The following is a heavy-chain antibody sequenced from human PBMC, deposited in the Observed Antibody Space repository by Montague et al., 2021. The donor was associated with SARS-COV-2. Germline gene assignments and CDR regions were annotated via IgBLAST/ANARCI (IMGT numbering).Heavy chain of an antibody. D-gene: IGHD1-1*01. CDR2: ITDSGST. CDR3: ARDAKATLY. Sequence: SLRLSCAASGFTFSDYYMSWIRQAPGKGLEWVSYITDSGSTHYADSVKGRFTISRDNAKNPLHLQMNSLRAEDTAVYYCARDAKATLYWGQGTLVTVSS. CDR1: GFTFSDYY. V-gene: IGHV3-11*01. J-gene: IGHJ4*02.